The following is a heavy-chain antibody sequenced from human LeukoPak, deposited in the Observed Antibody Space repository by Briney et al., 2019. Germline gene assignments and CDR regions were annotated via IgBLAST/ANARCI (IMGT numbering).Heavy chain of an antibody. CDR1: GGSISSYY. CDR2: IYYSGST. J-gene: IGHJ4*02. CDR3: VGTTVTTYGY. D-gene: IGHD4-17*01. V-gene: IGHV4-59*08. Sequence: PSETLSLTCTVSGGSISSYYWSWIRQPPGKGLEWIGYIYYSGSTNYNPSLKSRVTISVDTSKNQFSLKLSSVTAADTAVYYCVGTTVTTYGYWGQGTLVTVSS.